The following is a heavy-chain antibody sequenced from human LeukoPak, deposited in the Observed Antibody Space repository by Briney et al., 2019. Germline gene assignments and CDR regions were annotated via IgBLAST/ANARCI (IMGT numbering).Heavy chain of an antibody. CDR1: GGSISSGSYY. D-gene: IGHD3-22*01. V-gene: IGHV4-61*02. J-gene: IGHJ4*02. CDR3: ARDRGAYYEAYFDY. CDR2: IYTSGST. Sequence: SETLSLTCTVSGGSISSGSYYWSWIRQPAGKGLEWIGRIYTSGSTNYNPSLKSRVTISVDTSKNQFSLKLSSVTAADTAVYYCARDRGAYYEAYFDYWGQGTLVTVSS.